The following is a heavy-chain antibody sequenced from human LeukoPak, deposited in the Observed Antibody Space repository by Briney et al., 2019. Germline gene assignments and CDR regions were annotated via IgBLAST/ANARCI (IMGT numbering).Heavy chain of an antibody. V-gene: IGHV3-7*03. CDR1: GFSFSTIY. CDR3: ARDPYRFAFDI. Sequence: GGSLRLSCAASGFSFSTIYMSWVRQTPGQGLEWVANINVDGTAEYYVDSVKGRFTISRDDAKNSLYLQMNSLRAEDTAVYYCARDPYRFAFDIWGQGTVVLVSS. CDR2: INVDGTAE. D-gene: IGHD1-26*01. J-gene: IGHJ3*02.